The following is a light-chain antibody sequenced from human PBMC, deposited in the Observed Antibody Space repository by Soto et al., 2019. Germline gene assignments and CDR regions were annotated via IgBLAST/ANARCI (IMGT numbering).Light chain of an antibody. Sequence: QSVLTQAASVSGCPGQSITVSCTGTSSDVGGYNYVSWYQQHPGKAPKLMIYEVSNRPSGVSNRFSGSKSGNTASLTISGLQAEDEADYYCSSYTSSLYVFGTGTKVTVL. J-gene: IGLJ1*01. CDR2: EVS. V-gene: IGLV2-14*01. CDR3: SSYTSSLYV. CDR1: SSDVGGYNY.